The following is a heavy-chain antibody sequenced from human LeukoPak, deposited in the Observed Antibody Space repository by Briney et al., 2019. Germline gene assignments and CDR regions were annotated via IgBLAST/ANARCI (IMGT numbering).Heavy chain of an antibody. D-gene: IGHD3-10*01. V-gene: IGHV4-34*01. J-gene: IGHJ4*02. Sequence: GSLRLSCAASGFTFSSYWMSWIRQPPGKGLEWIGEINHSGSTNYNPSLKSRVTISVDTSKNQFSLKLSSVTAADTAVYYCARVYYYGSGSPSFDYWGQGTLVTVSS. CDR3: ARVYYYGSGSPSFDY. CDR1: GFTFSSYW. CDR2: INHSGST.